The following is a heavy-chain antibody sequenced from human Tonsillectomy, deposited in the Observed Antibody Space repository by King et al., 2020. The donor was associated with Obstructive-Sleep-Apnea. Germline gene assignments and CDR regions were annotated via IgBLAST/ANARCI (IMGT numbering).Heavy chain of an antibody. D-gene: IGHD2-15*01. V-gene: IGHV4-39*07. CDR3: AQQGGAAGAYWYFDL. J-gene: IGHJ2*01. CDR2: IYYSGST. CDR1: GGSISSSSYY. Sequence: QLQESGPGLVKPSETLSLNCTVSGGSISSSSYYWGWIRQPPGKGLEWIGTIYYSGSTYYNPSLKSRVTISVDTSKNQFSLRLSSVTAADTAMYYCAQQGGAAGAYWYFDLWGRGTLVTVSS.